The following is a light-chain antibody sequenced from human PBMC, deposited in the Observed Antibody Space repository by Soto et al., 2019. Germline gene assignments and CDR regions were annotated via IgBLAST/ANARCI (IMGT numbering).Light chain of an antibody. J-gene: IGKJ1*01. V-gene: IGKV1D-16*01. CDR3: QHYNSYSEA. CDR1: QGVSSW. CDR2: ATS. Sequence: DIQMTQSPSSVSASVGDRVTITCRASQGVSSWLAWYQQKPGKAPNLLIYATSNLQSGVPSRFSGSGSGTEFTLTISSLQPDDFATYYCQHYNSYSEAFGQGTKVDTK.